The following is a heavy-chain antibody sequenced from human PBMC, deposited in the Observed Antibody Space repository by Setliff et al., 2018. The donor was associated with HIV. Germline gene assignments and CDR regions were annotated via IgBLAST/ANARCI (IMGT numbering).Heavy chain of an antibody. Sequence: WASVKVSCKASGYTFTNFGITWVRQVPGQGLEWMGWVNTNNDKTNYAQKFQGRVTMTTDRSTKTAYLDLGSLRPDDTAVYYCARDLYTSGWPNWFDPLGPGNPGHRLL. D-gene: IGHD6-19*01. CDR3: ARDLYTSGWPNWFDP. J-gene: IGHJ5*02. CDR2: VNTNNDKT. CDR1: GYTFTNFG. V-gene: IGHV1-18*01.